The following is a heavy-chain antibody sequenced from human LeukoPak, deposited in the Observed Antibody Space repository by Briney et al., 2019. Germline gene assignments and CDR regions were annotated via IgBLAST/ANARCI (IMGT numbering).Heavy chain of an antibody. CDR2: INHSGST. CDR1: GGSFSGYY. CDR3: ARGPTVVTPSHFDY. V-gene: IGHV4-34*01. Sequence: SETLSLTCAVYGGSFSGYYWSWIRQPPGKGLEWIGEINHSGSTNYNPSFKSRVTISVDTSKNQFSLKLSSVTTADTAVYYCARGPTVVTPSHFDYWGQGTLVTVSS. D-gene: IGHD4-23*01. J-gene: IGHJ4*02.